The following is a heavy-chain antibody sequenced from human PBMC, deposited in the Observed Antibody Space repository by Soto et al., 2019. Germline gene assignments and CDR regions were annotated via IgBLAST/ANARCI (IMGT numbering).Heavy chain of an antibody. Sequence: QVQLQGSGPGLVKPSQTLSLTCTVSGGSISSGNYYWSWIRQPPGKGLVWIGFISYSGSTYYSVSLKSRFTISVDTSKNQFSLNLSFATAAGTAVYYCATMGTPATGLYYFDYWGQGTLGTFSS. CDR2: ISYSGST. CDR1: GGSISSGNYY. D-gene: IGHD2-15*01. J-gene: IGHJ4*02. V-gene: IGHV4-30-4*01. CDR3: ATMGTPATGLYYFDY.